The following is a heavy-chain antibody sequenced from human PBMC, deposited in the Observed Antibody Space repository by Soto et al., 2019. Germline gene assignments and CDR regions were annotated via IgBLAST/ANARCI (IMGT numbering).Heavy chain of an antibody. CDR2: IIPIFGTT. CDR1: GGTFSSYT. D-gene: IGHD5-12*01. CDR3: ARDLRGYDNNWFDP. V-gene: IGHV1-69*01. Sequence: QVQLVQSGAEVKKPGSSVKVSCKASGGTFSSYTISWVRQAPGQGLEWMGGIIPIFGTTKYAQKFQGRLTITADGSTSKAYMDLSSLRYEDTAVYYCARDLRGYDNNWFDPWGQGTLVTVSS. J-gene: IGHJ5*02.